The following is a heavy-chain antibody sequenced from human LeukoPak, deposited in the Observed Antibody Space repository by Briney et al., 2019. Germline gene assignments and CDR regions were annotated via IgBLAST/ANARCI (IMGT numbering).Heavy chain of an antibody. V-gene: IGHV3-30-3*01. Sequence: GGSLRLSCAASGFTFSSYAMHWVRQAPGKGLEWVAVISYDGSNKYYADSVKGRFTISRDNSKNTLYLQMNSLRAEDTAVYYCARDPPGGYQFDYWGQGTLATVSS. CDR3: ARDPPGGYQFDY. D-gene: IGHD3-16*02. CDR1: GFTFSSYA. CDR2: ISYDGSNK. J-gene: IGHJ4*02.